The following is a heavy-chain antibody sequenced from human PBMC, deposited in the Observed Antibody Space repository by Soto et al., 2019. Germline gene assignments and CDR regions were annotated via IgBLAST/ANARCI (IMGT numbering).Heavy chain of an antibody. CDR3: ARRGYSFAWGY. D-gene: IGHD5-18*01. J-gene: IGHJ4*02. Sequence: EVKLVESGGGLIPPGGSLRLSCAASGFLVNSAYMTWVRQAPGKGLEWLSMINSDGSTLYAESVKGRFTISRDNSKNRLDLQMNSLRAEDTAMYYCARRGYSFAWGYWGQGTLVIVTS. V-gene: IGHV3-53*01. CDR2: INSDGST. CDR1: GFLVNSAY.